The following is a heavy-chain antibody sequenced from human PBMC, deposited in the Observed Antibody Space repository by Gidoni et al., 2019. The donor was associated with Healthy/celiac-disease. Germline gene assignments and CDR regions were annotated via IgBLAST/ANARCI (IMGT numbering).Heavy chain of an antibody. V-gene: IGHV2-5*02. Sequence: QITLKESGPTLVKPTQTLTLTCTFSGFSTSTSGAGVGWIRQPPGQALEWLALIDWDDDKRYSPSLKSRLTSAKDTSKNQVVLTMTNMDPVDAATYCCAHRQAYYDSHNWFDPWGQGTLVTVSS. J-gene: IGHJ5*02. CDR1: GFSTSTSGAG. CDR3: AHRQAYYDSHNWFDP. D-gene: IGHD3-22*01. CDR2: IDWDDDK.